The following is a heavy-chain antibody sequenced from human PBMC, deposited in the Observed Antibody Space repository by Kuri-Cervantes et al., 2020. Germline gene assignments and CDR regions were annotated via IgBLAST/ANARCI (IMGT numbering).Heavy chain of an antibody. J-gene: IGHJ4*02. D-gene: IGHD6-13*01. CDR3: ARSKGGRRIAAAATEAASDY. Sequence: GESLKISCAASGFTFSSYWMSWVRQAPGKGLEWVANIKQDGSEKYYVDSVKGRFPISRDNSKNTLYLQMNSLRAEDTAVYYCARSKGGRRIAAAATEAASDYWGQGTLVTVSS. CDR1: GFTFSSYW. V-gene: IGHV3-7*01. CDR2: IKQDGSEK.